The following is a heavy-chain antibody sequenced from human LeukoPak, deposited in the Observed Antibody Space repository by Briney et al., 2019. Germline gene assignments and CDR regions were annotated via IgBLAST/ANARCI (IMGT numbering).Heavy chain of an antibody. Sequence: GGSLRLSCAASGFTFSSSWMYWVRQAPGKGLVWVSRINSDESITTYADSVKGRFTISRDNAKNALYLQMNSLRAEDTAVYYCAKHLYYDSGAYHTLSSFDYWGQGTLVTVSS. D-gene: IGHD3-22*01. J-gene: IGHJ4*02. V-gene: IGHV3-74*01. CDR3: AKHLYYDSGAYHTLSSFDY. CDR1: GFTFSSSW. CDR2: INSDESIT.